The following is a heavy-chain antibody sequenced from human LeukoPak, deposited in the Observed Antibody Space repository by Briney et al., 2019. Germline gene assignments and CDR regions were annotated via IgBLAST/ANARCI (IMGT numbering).Heavy chain of an antibody. CDR1: GGSISSGGYY. V-gene: IGHV4-31*03. D-gene: IGHD3-3*01. J-gene: IGHJ4*02. CDR2: IYYSGST. CDR3: ARVVAYYDFWSGYLAKFDY. Sequence: SETLSLTCTVSGGSISSGGYYWSWIRQHPGKGLEWIGYIYYSGSTYYNPSLKSRVTISVDTSKNQFSLKLSSVTAADTAVYYCARVVAYYDFWSGYLAKFDYWGQGTLVTVSS.